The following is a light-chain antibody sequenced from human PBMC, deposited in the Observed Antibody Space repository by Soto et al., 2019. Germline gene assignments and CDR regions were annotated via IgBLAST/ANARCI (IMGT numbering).Light chain of an antibody. J-gene: IGKJ1*01. Sequence: DIQMTQSPSSVSASVGDIVTITCRASQGITNRLAWYQQKPGKAPKLMIYEASSLQSGVPSRISGSGSGTDCNLTISSLEPEDVAVYYCQQRSNWPRTLGQGTKVDIK. CDR1: QGITNR. CDR2: EAS. V-gene: IGKV1-12*01. CDR3: QQRSNWPRT.